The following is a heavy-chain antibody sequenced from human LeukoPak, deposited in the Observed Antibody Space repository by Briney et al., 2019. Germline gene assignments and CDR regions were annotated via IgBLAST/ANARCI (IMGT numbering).Heavy chain of an antibody. CDR1: GDSISSSDW. J-gene: IGHJ4*02. CDR2: IYHSGST. D-gene: IGHD3-22*01. Sequence: PSETLSLTCAVSGDSISSSDWWSWVRQPPGKGLEWIGEIYHSGSTNYNPSLKSRVTISVDKSKNLFSLKLTSVTAADTAVYYCARDYHDSSLDYWGQGTLVTVSS. V-gene: IGHV4-4*02. CDR3: ARDYHDSSLDY.